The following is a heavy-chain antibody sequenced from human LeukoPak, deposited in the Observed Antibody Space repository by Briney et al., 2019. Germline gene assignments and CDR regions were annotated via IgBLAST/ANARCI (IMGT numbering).Heavy chain of an antibody. V-gene: IGHV3-33*01. CDR2: IWYDGSNK. J-gene: IGHJ4*02. CDR3: AREGGSYSYYFDY. Sequence: PGGSLRLSCAASGFTFSSYSMHWVRQAPGKGLEWVAVIWYDGSNKYYPDSVKGRFTISRDNSKNTLYLQMNSLRAEDTAVYYCAREGGSYSYYFDYWGQGTLVTVSS. D-gene: IGHD3-10*01. CDR1: GFTFSSYS.